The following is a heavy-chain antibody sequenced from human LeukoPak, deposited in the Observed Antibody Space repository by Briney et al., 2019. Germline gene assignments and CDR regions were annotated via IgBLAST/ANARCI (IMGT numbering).Heavy chain of an antibody. CDR3: ASDFWSGYYNDYYYGMDV. CDR2: MNPNSGNT. Sequence: ASVKVSCKASGYTFTSYDINWVRQATGQGLEWMGWMNPNSGNTGYAQKFQGRVTMTRNTSISTAHMELSSLRSEDTAVYYCASDFWSGYYNDYYYGMDVWGQGTTVTVSS. CDR1: GYTFTSYD. J-gene: IGHJ6*02. V-gene: IGHV1-8*01. D-gene: IGHD3-3*01.